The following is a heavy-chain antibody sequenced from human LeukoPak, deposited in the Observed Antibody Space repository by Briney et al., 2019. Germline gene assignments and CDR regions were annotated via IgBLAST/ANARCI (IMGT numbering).Heavy chain of an antibody. CDR3: ARELAGHYYGSGSSFDY. D-gene: IGHD3-10*01. V-gene: IGHV3-7*01. CDR1: GFTFSTYW. J-gene: IGHJ4*02. CDR2: TREDGSEK. Sequence: GWSLRLSCTASGFTFSTYWMSWVRQAPGKGLEWVANTREDGSEKYYVDSVKGRFTISRDNAKNSLYLQMNSLRAEDTAVYYCARELAGHYYGSGSSFDYWGQGTLVTVSS.